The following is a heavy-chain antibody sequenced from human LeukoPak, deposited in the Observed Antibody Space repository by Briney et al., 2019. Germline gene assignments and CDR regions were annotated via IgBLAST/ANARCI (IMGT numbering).Heavy chain of an antibody. D-gene: IGHD3-3*01. Sequence: GGSLRLSCAASGFTFYNYDMHWVRQATGKGLEWVSHIGTGTGTHYSGSVKGRFTISRENAKNSLYLQMNSLRDEDTAVYYCARDATPSRNYDFWSGYYRALDYWGQGTLVTVSS. V-gene: IGHV3-13*01. J-gene: IGHJ4*02. CDR2: IGTGTGT. CDR1: GFTFYNYD. CDR3: ARDATPSRNYDFWSGYYRALDY.